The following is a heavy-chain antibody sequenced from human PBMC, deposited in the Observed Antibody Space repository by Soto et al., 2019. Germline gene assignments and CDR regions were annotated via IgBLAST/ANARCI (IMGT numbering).Heavy chain of an antibody. Sequence: EASVKVSCKASGGTFSSYAISWVRQAPGQGLEWMGGIIPIFGTANYAQKFQGRVTITADESTSTAYMELSSLRSEDTAVYYCASLRRQDYYYGMDVWGQGTTVTVSS. V-gene: IGHV1-69*13. CDR3: ASLRRQDYYYGMDV. J-gene: IGHJ6*02. CDR1: GGTFSSYA. CDR2: IIPIFGTA.